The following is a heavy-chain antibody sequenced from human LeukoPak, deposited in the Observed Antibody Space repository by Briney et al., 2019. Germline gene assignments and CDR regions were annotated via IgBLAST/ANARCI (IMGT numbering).Heavy chain of an antibody. D-gene: IGHD2-2*01. Sequence: ASVKVSCKASGGTFSSYAISWVRQAPGQGLEWMGRIIPILGIANYAQKFQGRVTITADKSTSTAYMELSSLRSEDTAVYYCARDSYQLLEDDYWGQGTLVTVSS. CDR3: ARDSYQLLEDDY. V-gene: IGHV1-69*04. J-gene: IGHJ4*02. CDR1: GGTFSSYA. CDR2: IIPILGIA.